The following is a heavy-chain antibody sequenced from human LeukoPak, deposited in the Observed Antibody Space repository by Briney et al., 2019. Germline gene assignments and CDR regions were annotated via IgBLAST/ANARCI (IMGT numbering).Heavy chain of an antibody. CDR1: GFTFSSYA. CDR3: AKDYSRDGYSPFDY. V-gene: IGHV3-23*01. Sequence: GGSLRLSCVASGFTFSSYAMSWVRQAPGKGLEWVSAISGSGGSTYYADSVKGRFTISRDNSKNTLYLQMNSLRAEDTAVYYCAKDYSRDGYSPFDYWGQGTLVTVSS. CDR2: ISGSGGST. J-gene: IGHJ4*02. D-gene: IGHD5-24*01.